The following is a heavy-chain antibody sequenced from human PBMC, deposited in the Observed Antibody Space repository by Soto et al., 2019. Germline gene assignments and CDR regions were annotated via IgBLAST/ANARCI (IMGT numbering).Heavy chain of an antibody. Sequence: TSETLSLTCTVSGGSISSGGYYWSWIRQHPGKGLEWIGYIYYSGSTYYNPSLKSRVTISVDTSKNQFSLKLSSVTAADTAVYYCARVPTKWEVQGFDPWGQGTLVTVP. J-gene: IGHJ5*02. V-gene: IGHV4-31*03. CDR3: ARVPTKWEVQGFDP. D-gene: IGHD1-26*01. CDR2: IYYSGST. CDR1: GGSISSGGYY.